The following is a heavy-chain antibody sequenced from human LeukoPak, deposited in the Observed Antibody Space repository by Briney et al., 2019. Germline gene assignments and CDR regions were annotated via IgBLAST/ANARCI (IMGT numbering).Heavy chain of an antibody. V-gene: IGHV4-30-4*01. Sequence: SQTLSLTCTVSGGSISGDYYWSWIRQPPGKGLEWIGYIYYSGSTYYHPSLKSRVTISVDTPKNQFSLKLSSVTAADTAVYYCARDRGWLHYYDNSGYHFDYWGQGTLVTVSS. D-gene: IGHD3-22*01. CDR3: ARDRGWLHYYDNSGYHFDY. CDR1: GGSISGDYY. J-gene: IGHJ4*02. CDR2: IYYSGST.